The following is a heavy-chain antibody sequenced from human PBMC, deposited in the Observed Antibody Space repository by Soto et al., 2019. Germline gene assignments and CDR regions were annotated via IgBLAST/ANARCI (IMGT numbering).Heavy chain of an antibody. CDR3: TTGPFIEGDY. CDR1: GFPFSNFA. D-gene: IGHD1-1*01. J-gene: IGHJ4*02. CDR2: ITSSGDST. V-gene: IGHV3-23*01. Sequence: EVQLLESGGGLVQPGGSLRLSCGASGFPFSNFAMSWVRQAPGKGLEWVSVITSSGDSTYFADSVKGRFTISRDNAKNTLYLQLNSLRAEDTATYYFTTGPFIEGDYWGQGTLVTVAS.